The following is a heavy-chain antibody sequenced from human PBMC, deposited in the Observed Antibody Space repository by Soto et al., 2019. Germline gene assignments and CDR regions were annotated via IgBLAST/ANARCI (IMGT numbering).Heavy chain of an antibody. Sequence: EVQLLESGGGLVQPGGSLRLSCVASGFTLNSYDMNWVRQAPGKGLEWVSAVRESGGGTYYADSVRGRFTISRDNSKNTLYLRMNSLRVEDTAVYYCAREQIAVSAPFDYWGQGTLVTVSS. V-gene: IGHV3-23*01. CDR2: VRESGGGT. D-gene: IGHD6-19*01. CDR1: GFTLNSYD. J-gene: IGHJ4*02. CDR3: AREQIAVSAPFDY.